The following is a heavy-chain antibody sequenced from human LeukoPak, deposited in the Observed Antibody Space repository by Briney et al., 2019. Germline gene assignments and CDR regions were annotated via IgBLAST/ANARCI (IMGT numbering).Heavy chain of an antibody. J-gene: IGHJ4*02. CDR1: GFTFSSYW. D-gene: IGHD3-22*01. CDR3: AKWAGGSSGYHDY. CDR2: INSDGSST. Sequence: PGGSLRLSCAASGFTFSSYWMHWVRQAPGKGLVWVSRINSDGSSTSYADSVKGRFTISRDNAKNTLYLQMNSLRAEDTALYYCAKWAGGSSGYHDYWGQGTLVTVSS. V-gene: IGHV3-74*01.